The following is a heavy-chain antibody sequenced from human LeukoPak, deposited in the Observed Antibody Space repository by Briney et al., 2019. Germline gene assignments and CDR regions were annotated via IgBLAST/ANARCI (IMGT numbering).Heavy chain of an antibody. CDR2: IIPILGIA. V-gene: IGHV1-69*04. Sequence: ASVKVSCKASGGTFSSYTISWVRQAPGQGLEWMGRIIPILGIANYAQKFQGRVTITADKSTSTAYMELSSLRSEDTAVYYCARDGGYDSSGYHTYYFDYWGQGTLDTVSS. D-gene: IGHD3-22*01. J-gene: IGHJ4*02. CDR3: ARDGGYDSSGYHTYYFDY. CDR1: GGTFSSYT.